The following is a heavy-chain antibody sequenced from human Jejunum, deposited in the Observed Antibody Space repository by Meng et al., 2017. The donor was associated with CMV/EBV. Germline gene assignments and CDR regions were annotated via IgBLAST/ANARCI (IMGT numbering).Heavy chain of an antibody. J-gene: IGHJ2*01. CDR3: AKRMAASGYWYFDL. Sequence: SWFRVSSHYLTWTRQSPGKGLEWVSLSYSGGRAWYAGSVQGRFAITRDESKNTLYLQMNNLRAEDAALYFCAKRMAASGYWYFDLWGRGTLVTVSS. D-gene: IGHD6-13*01. CDR2: SYSGGRA. CDR1: WFRVSSHY. V-gene: IGHV3-53*01.